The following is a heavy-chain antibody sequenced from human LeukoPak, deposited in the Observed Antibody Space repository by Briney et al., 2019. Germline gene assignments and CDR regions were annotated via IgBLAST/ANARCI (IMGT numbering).Heavy chain of an antibody. J-gene: IGHJ4*02. D-gene: IGHD5-24*01. CDR2: IYYSGST. CDR1: GGSISSYY. CDR3: ARARHGSDGYNWELYYFDY. V-gene: IGHV4-59*01. Sequence: SETLSLTCTVSGGSISSYYWSWIRQPPGKGLEWIGYIYYSGSTNYNPSLKSRVTISVDTSKNQFSLKLSSVTAADTAVYYCARARHGSDGYNWELYYFDYWGQGTLVTVSS.